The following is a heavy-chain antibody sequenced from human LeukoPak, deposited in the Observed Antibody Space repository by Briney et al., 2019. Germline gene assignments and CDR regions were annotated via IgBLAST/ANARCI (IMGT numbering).Heavy chain of an antibody. Sequence: PGGSLRLSCAASGFTVSSNYMSWVRQAPGKGLEWVSVIYSGGSTYYADSVKGRFTLSRDNSKNPLYLQMNSLRAEDTAVYYCARDVYYDYWGQGTLVTVSS. D-gene: IGHD2-8*01. CDR3: ARDVYYDY. CDR1: GFTVSSNY. CDR2: IYSGGST. J-gene: IGHJ4*02. V-gene: IGHV3-53*01.